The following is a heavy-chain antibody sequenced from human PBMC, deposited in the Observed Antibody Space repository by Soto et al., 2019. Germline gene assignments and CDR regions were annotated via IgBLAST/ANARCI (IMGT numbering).Heavy chain of an antibody. V-gene: IGHV4-59*01. CDR2: IYYSGST. Sequence: KTSETLSLTCTVSGGSISSYYWSWIRQPPGKELEWIGYIYYSGSTNYNPSLKSRVTMSVDTTKNQFSLKLSSVTAADTAIYYCARVWAYYDILTGPQYFYYMDVWGTGTTVPFSS. CDR1: GGSISSYY. D-gene: IGHD3-9*01. J-gene: IGHJ6*03. CDR3: ARVWAYYDILTGPQYFYYMDV.